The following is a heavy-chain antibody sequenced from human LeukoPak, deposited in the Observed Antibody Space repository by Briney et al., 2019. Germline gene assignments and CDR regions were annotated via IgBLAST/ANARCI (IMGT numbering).Heavy chain of an antibody. Sequence: GGSLRLSCAASGFTFSSYAMHWVRQAPGKGLEWVAVISYDGSNKYYADSVKGRFTISRDNSKNTLYLQMNSLRAEDTAVYYCANSAAYCGGDCLGYFDYWGQGTLVTVSS. CDR3: ANSAAYCGGDCLGYFDY. CDR1: GFTFSSYA. CDR2: ISYDGSNK. V-gene: IGHV3-30-3*01. D-gene: IGHD2-21*02. J-gene: IGHJ4*02.